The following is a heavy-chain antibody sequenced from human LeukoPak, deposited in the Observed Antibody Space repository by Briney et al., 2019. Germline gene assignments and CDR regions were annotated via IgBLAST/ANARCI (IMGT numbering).Heavy chain of an antibody. CDR2: INPNSGGT. CDR3: ARDSDGVRGVIITADY. V-gene: IGHV1-2*02. D-gene: IGHD3-10*01. CDR1: VYTFTGYY. J-gene: IGHJ4*02. Sequence: GASVNVSCKASVYTFTGYYIHGVRQTPGQGLEWMGWINPNSGGTNYAQKFQGRVTMTRDTSISTAYMELSRLRSDDTAVYYCARDSDGVRGVIITADYWGQGTLVTVSS.